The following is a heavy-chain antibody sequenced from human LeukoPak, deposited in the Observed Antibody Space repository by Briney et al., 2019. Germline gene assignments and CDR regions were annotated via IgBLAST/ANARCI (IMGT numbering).Heavy chain of an antibody. D-gene: IGHD2-15*01. Sequence: SETLSLTCTVSLYSISSGYFWGWIRQPPGKGLEWIGSIFHSGDVYYNPSLKSRVTISVDTSKNRFSLKVTSVTAADTALYYCARVVASTSIDAWGQGTLVTVST. CDR2: IFHSGDV. CDR3: ARVVASTSIDA. CDR1: LYSISSGYF. V-gene: IGHV4-38-2*02. J-gene: IGHJ5*02.